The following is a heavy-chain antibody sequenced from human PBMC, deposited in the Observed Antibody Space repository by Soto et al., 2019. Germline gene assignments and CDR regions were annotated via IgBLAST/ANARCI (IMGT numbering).Heavy chain of an antibody. CDR2: INHSGST. CDR3: ARGGQQLPPQYYYGMDV. Sequence: SETLSLTCAVYGGSFSGYYWSWIRQPPGKGLEWIGEINHSGSTNYNPSLKSRVTISVDTSQNQFSLKLPSVTAAETAVYYCARGGQQLPPQYYYGMDVWGQGTTVTVSS. CDR1: GGSFSGYY. D-gene: IGHD6-13*01. J-gene: IGHJ6*02. V-gene: IGHV4-34*01.